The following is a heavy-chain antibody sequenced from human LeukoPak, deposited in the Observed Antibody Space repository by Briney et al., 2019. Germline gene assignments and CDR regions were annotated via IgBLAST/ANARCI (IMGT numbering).Heavy chain of an antibody. J-gene: IGHJ4*02. CDR3: ARDPDSWGSYSPQVYFDY. CDR2: IYHSGST. CDR1: GYSISSGYY. Sequence: PSETLSLTCTVSGYSISSGYYWGWIRQPPGKGLEWIGSIYHSGSTYYNPSLKSRVTISVDTSKNQFSLKLSSVTAADTAVYYCARDPDSWGSYSPQVYFDYWGQGTLVTVSS. V-gene: IGHV4-38-2*02. D-gene: IGHD1-26*01.